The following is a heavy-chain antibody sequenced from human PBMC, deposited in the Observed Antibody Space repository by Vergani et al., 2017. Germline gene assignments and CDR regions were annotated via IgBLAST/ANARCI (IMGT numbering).Heavy chain of an antibody. CDR3: AKDRELIRGAGLAY. J-gene: IGHJ4*02. V-gene: IGHV3-23*01. Sequence: EVQLLESGGGLVQPGGSLRLSCAASGFTFSSYAMSWVRQAPGKGLEWVSAISGSGGSTYYADSVKGRLTISSDNSKNTLYLQMNSLGAEDTAVYYCAKDRELIRGAGLAYWGQGTLVTVSS. CDR2: ISGSGGST. CDR1: GFTFSSYA. D-gene: IGHD1-7*01.